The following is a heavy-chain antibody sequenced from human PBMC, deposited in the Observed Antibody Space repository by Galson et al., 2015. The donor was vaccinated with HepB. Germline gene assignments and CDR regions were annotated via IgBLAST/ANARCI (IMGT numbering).Heavy chain of an antibody. Sequence: SETLSLTCTVSGDSINSYYWSWIRQPPGKGLEWIAYIFYSGSTKYNFSLKSRVTISRDPSKNQISLKLRSVTAADTAVYFCARSSGDSSSPMGSAYWGPGILVTVSS. CDR2: IFYSGST. CDR1: GDSINSYY. J-gene: IGHJ4*02. V-gene: IGHV4-59*01. D-gene: IGHD6-19*01. CDR3: ARSSGDSSSPMGSAY.